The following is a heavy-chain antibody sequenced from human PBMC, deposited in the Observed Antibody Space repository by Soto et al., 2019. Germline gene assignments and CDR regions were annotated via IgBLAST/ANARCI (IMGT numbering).Heavy chain of an antibody. CDR2: IIPLFGSA. V-gene: IGHV1-69*06. CDR1: GGTPNTYV. D-gene: IGHD3-22*01. Sequence: SVKVSCKASGGTPNTYVISWVRQAPGQGLEWMGGIIPLFGSANYAQKFQGRVTMTADKSTSTVYMELSSLRSDDTAVYYCAGFGFSRGYAYWGQGTLVTVS. J-gene: IGHJ4*02. CDR3: AGFGFSRGYAY.